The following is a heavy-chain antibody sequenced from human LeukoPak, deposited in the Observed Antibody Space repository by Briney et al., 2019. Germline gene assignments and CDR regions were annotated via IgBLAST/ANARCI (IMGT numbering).Heavy chain of an antibody. CDR2: IKQDGSEK. CDR3: TIAAAGTDY. CDR1: GFTFSSYW. D-gene: IGHD6-13*01. Sequence: PAGSLTLSCAASGFTFSSYWMSWVSQAPGKGLEWVANIKQDGSEKYYVDSVKGRFTISRDNAKNSLYLQMNSLRAEDTAVYYCTIAAAGTDYWGQGTLVTVSS. J-gene: IGHJ4*02. V-gene: IGHV3-7*01.